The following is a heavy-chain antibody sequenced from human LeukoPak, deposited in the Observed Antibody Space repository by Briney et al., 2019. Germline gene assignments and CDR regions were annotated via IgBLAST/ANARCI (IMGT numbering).Heavy chain of an antibody. CDR1: GYTFTNFG. V-gene: IGHV1-18*01. CDR2: ISTYDGNT. D-gene: IGHD1-26*01. CDR3: ARHSGKYWGGMDV. Sequence: ASVKVSCKASGYTFTNFGINWVRQAPGQGLEWIEWISTYDGNTNYARKLQGRVTMTTDTSTSTAHMELRSLRSDDTAVYYCARHSGKYWGGMDVWGQGTTVTVSS. J-gene: IGHJ6*02.